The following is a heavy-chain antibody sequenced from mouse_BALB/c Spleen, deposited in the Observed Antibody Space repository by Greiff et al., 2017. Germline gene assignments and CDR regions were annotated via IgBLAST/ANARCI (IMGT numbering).Heavy chain of an antibody. CDR1: GFTFSSYG. J-gene: IGHJ2*01. V-gene: IGHV5-6*01. D-gene: IGHD2-3*01. Sequence: EVQGVESGGDLVKPGGSLKLSCAASGFTFSSYGMSWVRQTPDKRLEWVATISSGGSYTYYPDSVTGRFTISRDNAKNTLYLQMSSLKSEDTAMYYCARHPIYDGYYVWGQGTTLTVSS. CDR2: ISSGGSYT. CDR3: ARHPIYDGYYV.